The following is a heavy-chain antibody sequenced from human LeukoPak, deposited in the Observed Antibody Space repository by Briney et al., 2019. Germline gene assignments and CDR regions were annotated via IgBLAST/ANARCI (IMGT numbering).Heavy chain of an antibody. J-gene: IGHJ4*02. D-gene: IGHD2-15*01. CDR1: GFTFRSYG. Sequence: PGRSLRLSCAASGFTFRSYGMHWVRQAPGKGLEWVAVISYDGSNKWYADSVKGRFTISRDNSKNTLYLQMNSLRAEDTAVYYCTVLLGYCSGGSCYSLDYWGQGTLVTVSS. V-gene: IGHV3-30*03. CDR3: TVLLGYCSGGSCYSLDY. CDR2: ISYDGSNK.